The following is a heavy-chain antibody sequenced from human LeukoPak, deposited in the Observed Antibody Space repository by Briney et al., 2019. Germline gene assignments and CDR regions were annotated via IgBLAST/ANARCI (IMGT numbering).Heavy chain of an antibody. CDR3: ARGLDYYDSGGYGHFDY. CDR1: GGSISSSSYY. Sequence: SETLSLTCTVSGGSISSSSYYWGWLRQPPGQGLEWLVSIYYSGSTYYNPSLKSRVSISVDTSKNQFSLILSSVTAADTAVYYCARGLDYYDSGGYGHFDYWGQGTLVTVSS. V-gene: IGHV4-39*07. J-gene: IGHJ4*02. D-gene: IGHD3-22*01. CDR2: IYYSGST.